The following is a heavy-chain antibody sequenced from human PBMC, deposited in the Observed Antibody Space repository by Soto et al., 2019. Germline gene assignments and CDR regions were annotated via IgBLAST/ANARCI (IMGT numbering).Heavy chain of an antibody. CDR2: IKSKTDGGTT. J-gene: IGHJ4*02. Sequence: PGGSLRLSCGASGFTFSYAWMNRVRQAPGKGLEWVGQIKSKTDGGTTDYAAPVKGRFTILRDDSKNTLYLQMNSLKTEDTAVYYCTTLYTVTTPSFDYWGQGTLVTVS. CDR1: GFTFSYAW. V-gene: IGHV3-15*07. D-gene: IGHD4-4*01. CDR3: TTLYTVTTPSFDY.